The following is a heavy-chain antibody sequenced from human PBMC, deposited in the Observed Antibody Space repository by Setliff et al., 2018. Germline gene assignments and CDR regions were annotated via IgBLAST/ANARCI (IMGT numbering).Heavy chain of an antibody. D-gene: IGHD7-27*01. CDR2: IRYDGGDK. J-gene: IGHJ4*02. V-gene: IGHV3-30*02. CDR3: VRDLHWGFDY. CDR1: GFTFSSYG. Sequence: PGGSLRLSCETSGFTFSSYGMHWVRQTPGQTPGKGLEWVAFIRYDGGDKYYLDSVKGRFTISRDNSKNTLYLQMDSLRGEDTAVYYCVRDLHWGFDYWGLGTLVTVSS.